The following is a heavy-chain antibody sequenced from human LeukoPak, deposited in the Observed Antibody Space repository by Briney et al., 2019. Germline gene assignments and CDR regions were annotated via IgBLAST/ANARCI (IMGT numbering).Heavy chain of an antibody. CDR3: ARLTAGRSGSYLGDDY. Sequence: PSETLSLTCAVSGYSISSGYYWGWIRQPPGKGLEWIGSIYHSGSTYYNASLKSRVTISVDTSKNQFSLKLSSVTAADTAVYYCARLTAGRSGSYLGDDYWGQGTLVTVSS. CDR2: IYHSGST. D-gene: IGHD3-10*01. CDR1: GYSISSGYY. V-gene: IGHV4-38-2*01. J-gene: IGHJ4*02.